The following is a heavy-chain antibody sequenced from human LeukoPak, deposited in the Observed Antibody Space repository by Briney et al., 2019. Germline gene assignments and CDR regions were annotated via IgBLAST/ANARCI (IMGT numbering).Heavy chain of an antibody. Sequence: ASVKVSCKASGYTFTNYYMHWVRQAPGQGLEWMGIINPGGGSTNYAQKFQGRVTMTRDTSTSTVYMELSSMRSEDTAVYYCARDKGAVAGSPLDYWGQGTLVTVSS. CDR3: ARDKGAVAGSPLDY. CDR1: GYTFTNYY. V-gene: IGHV1-46*01. D-gene: IGHD6-19*01. CDR2: INPGGGST. J-gene: IGHJ4*02.